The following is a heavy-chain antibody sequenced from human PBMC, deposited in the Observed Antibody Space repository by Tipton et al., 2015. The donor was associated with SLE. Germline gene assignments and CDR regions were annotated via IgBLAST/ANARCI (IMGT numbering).Heavy chain of an antibody. CDR3: AARTGDVLYYYYMDV. V-gene: IGHV4-39*07. CDR1: GGSISSGAYY. CDR2: MHYGGGT. D-gene: IGHD7-27*01. J-gene: IGHJ6*03. Sequence: TLSLTCTVSGGSISSGAYYWGWIRQPPGKGLEWIGSMHYGGGTFFNPSLESRVTISLDTSKNQFSLRLTSVTAADTAVYYCAARTGDVLYYYYMDVWGKGTTVTVSS.